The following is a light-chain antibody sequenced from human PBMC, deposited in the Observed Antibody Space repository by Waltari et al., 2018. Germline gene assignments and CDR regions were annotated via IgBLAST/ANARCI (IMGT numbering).Light chain of an antibody. CDR3: QTGGHGTWV. J-gene: IGLJ3*02. Sequence: QLVLTQSPSASASLGASVKLTCTLNSWHSTNIIAWHQQQPEKGPRYLMKVNSEGSHSKGDEIPVRFSGSSSSSGAERYLTISSVQSEDEAYYYCQTGGHGTWVFGGGTKLTVL. CDR1: SWHSTNI. V-gene: IGLV4-69*01. CDR2: VNSEGSH.